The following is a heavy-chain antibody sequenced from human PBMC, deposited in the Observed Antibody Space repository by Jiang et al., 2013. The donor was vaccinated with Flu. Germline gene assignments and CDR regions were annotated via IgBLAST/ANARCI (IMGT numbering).Heavy chain of an antibody. D-gene: IGHD2-8*02. CDR1: GYTFASYG. CDR3: TRVSGGAPVYHFDY. Sequence: EVKKPGSSVKVSCKASGYTFASYGINWVRQAPGQGLEWMGWISPYNGYTNYAQNLQGRVTLTIDTSTSVAYMELRSLTSDDTAVYYCTRVSGGAPVYHFDYWGQGTLVTVSS. J-gene: IGHJ4*02. V-gene: IGHV1-18*01. CDR2: ISPYNGYT.